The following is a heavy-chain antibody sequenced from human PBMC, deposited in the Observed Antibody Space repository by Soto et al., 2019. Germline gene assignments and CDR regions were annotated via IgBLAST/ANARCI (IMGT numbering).Heavy chain of an antibody. V-gene: IGHV4-59*01. Sequence: SETLSLTCTVSGGSISSYYWSWIRQPPGKGLEWIGYIYYSGGTNYNPSLKSRVTISVDTSKNQFSLKLSSVTAADTAVYYCARGQWLVPPDYWGQGTLVTVSS. CDR1: GGSISSYY. J-gene: IGHJ4*02. D-gene: IGHD6-19*01. CDR3: ARGQWLVPPDY. CDR2: IYYSGGT.